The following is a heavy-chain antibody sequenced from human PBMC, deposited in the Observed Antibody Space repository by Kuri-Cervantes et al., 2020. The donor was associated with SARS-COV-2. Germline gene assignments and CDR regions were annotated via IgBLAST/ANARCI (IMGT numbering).Heavy chain of an antibody. CDR2: MNPNSGNT. V-gene: IGHV1-8*02. CDR1: GYTFTSYG. Sequence: ASVKVSCKASGYTFTSYGISWVRQAPGQGLEWMGWMNPNSGNTGYAQKFQGRVTMTRNTSISTAYMELSSLTSEDTAIYYCYCAPKEGFDSWGQGTLVTVSS. CDR3: YCAPKEGFDS. D-gene: IGHD2-21*01. J-gene: IGHJ4*02.